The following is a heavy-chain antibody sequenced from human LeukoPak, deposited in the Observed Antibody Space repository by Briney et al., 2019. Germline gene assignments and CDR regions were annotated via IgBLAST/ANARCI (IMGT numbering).Heavy chain of an antibody. CDR2: ISGSGGST. D-gene: IGHD5-18*01. Sequence: PGGTLRLSCAASGFTFSSYGMRWVRQAPGKGLEWVSDISGSGGSTYYADSVKGRFTISRDNSKNTLYLQMNSLRAEDTAVYYCAKRIQSAMATGYWGQGTLVTVSS. V-gene: IGHV3-23*01. CDR1: GFTFSSYG. CDR3: AKRIQSAMATGY. J-gene: IGHJ4*02.